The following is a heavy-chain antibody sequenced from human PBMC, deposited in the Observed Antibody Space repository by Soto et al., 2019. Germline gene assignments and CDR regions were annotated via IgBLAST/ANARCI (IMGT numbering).Heavy chain of an antibody. D-gene: IGHD1-26*01. Sequence: SETLSLTCTVSGGSISSYYWSWIRQPPGKGQEWIGNIYYSGSTNYNPSLKSRVTISVDTSKNQLSLKLSSVTAADTAVYYCARHSSGSRHPGFDYWGQGTLVTVSS. CDR3: ARHSSGSRHPGFDY. CDR2: IYYSGST. V-gene: IGHV4-59*08. CDR1: GGSISSYY. J-gene: IGHJ4*02.